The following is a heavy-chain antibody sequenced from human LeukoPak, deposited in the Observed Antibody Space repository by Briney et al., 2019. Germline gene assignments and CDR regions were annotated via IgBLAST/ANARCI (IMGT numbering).Heavy chain of an antibody. D-gene: IGHD5-24*01. V-gene: IGHV3-48*02. J-gene: IGHJ4*02. CDR1: GFTFSTYS. Sequence: GGSLRLSCTASGFTFSTYSMNWVRQAPGKGLEWVSYISSSSSTIYYADSVKGRFTISRDNAKNSLYLQLNSLRDEDTAVYYCARASFQRWLQLGGDWGQGTLVTVSS. CDR2: ISSSSSTI. CDR3: ARASFQRWLQLGGD.